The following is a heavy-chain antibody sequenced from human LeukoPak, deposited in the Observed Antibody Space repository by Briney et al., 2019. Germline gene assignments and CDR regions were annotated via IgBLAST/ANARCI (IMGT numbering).Heavy chain of an antibody. J-gene: IGHJ6*02. CDR2: INGDGRNI. V-gene: IGHV3-74*01. CDR3: TRDLMDYDVSTGLHHYYMDV. D-gene: IGHD3-9*01. Sequence: GRSLRLSCAASGFTFSSYWMHWVRQDPRKGLVWVSRINGDGRNINYADSVRGRFTISRDNAKNTLYLQMNTLRVEDTAVYYCTRDLMDYDVSTGLHHYYMDVWGQGTTVTVSS. CDR1: GFTFSSYW.